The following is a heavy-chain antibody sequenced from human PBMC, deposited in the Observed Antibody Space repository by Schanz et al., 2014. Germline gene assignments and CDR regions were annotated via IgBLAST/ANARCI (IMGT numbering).Heavy chain of an antibody. CDR2: MSGSGSTA. D-gene: IGHD3-16*01. CDR1: RIIFGTYS. Sequence: EVQLVESGGGLVKPGGSLRLSCTASRIIFGTYSMNWIRQTPGKGLEWVSGMSGSGSTADYADSVKGRFTISRDNSRKTLYLQMNSLRADDTAVYYCAKDLYNYGIFDSWGQGTLXTVSS. CDR3: AKDLYNYGIFDS. V-gene: IGHV3-23*04. J-gene: IGHJ5*01.